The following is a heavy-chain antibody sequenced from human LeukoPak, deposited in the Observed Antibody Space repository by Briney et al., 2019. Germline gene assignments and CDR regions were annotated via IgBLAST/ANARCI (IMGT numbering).Heavy chain of an antibody. V-gene: IGHV3-11*01. Sequence: PGGSLRLSCAAFGFTFSDYCISWNRQAPGRGLEWISYISSTGFTIYYADSVKGRFTISRGNAENSVSLQMNSLTAEDTAVYYCASGIDYSTLDYWGQGNLVTVSS. CDR3: ASGIDYSTLDY. CDR2: ISSTGFTI. CDR1: GFTFSDYC. J-gene: IGHJ4*02. D-gene: IGHD4-11*01.